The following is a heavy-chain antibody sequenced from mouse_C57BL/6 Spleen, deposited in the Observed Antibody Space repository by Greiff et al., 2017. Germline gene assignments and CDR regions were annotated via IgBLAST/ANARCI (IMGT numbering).Heavy chain of an antibody. CDR3: ASLAWFAY. CDR1: GYTFTSYW. CDR2: IDPSDSYT. J-gene: IGHJ3*01. V-gene: IGHV1-69*01. Sequence: VQLQQPGAELVMPGASVKLSCKASGYTFTSYWMHWVKQRPGQGLEWIGEIDPSDSYTNYNRKFKGKSTLTVDKSSSTAYMQLSSLTSEDSAVYYCASLAWFAYWGQGTLVTVSA.